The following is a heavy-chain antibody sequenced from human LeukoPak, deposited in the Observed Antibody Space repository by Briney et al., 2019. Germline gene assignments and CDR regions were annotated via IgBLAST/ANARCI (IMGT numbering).Heavy chain of an antibody. J-gene: IGHJ5*02. CDR2: INPNSGGT. CDR1: GYTFTSYY. Sequence: ASVKVSCKASGYTFTSYYMHWVRKAPGQGLEWMGWINPNSGGTNYAKKFQGRVTNTRVTTISTASMELSSRTSDDTAVYYGAIVNDYVAWFDPSGQGTLVTASS. V-gene: IGHV1-2*02. CDR3: AIVNDYVAWFDP. D-gene: IGHD3-16*01.